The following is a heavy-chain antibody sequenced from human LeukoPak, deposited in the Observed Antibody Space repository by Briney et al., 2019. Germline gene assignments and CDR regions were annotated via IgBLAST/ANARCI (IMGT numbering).Heavy chain of an antibody. CDR1: GFTFSSYE. D-gene: IGHD3-10*02. CDR3: AELGITMIGGV. V-gene: IGHV3-48*03. Sequence: GGSLRLSCAASGFTFSSYEMNWVRQAPGKGLEWVSYISSRCSTIYYAGSVKGRFAISRDKAKNSLYLQMNSLRAEDTAVYYCAELGITMIGGVWGKGTTVTISS. J-gene: IGHJ6*04. CDR2: ISSRCSTI.